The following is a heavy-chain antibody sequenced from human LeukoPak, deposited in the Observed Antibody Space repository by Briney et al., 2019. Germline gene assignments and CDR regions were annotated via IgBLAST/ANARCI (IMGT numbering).Heavy chain of an antibody. CDR3: ARGGGKWQIHYYGMDV. CDR2: IYSSGST. J-gene: IGHJ6*02. CDR1: GGSLSSYY. D-gene: IGHD5-12*01. V-gene: IGHV4-4*07. Sequence: SETLSLTCTVSGGSLSSYYWSWIRQPAGKGLEWIGRIYSSGSTNYNPSLKSRVTMSVDTSKNQFSLILTSVTAADTAVYYCARGGGKWQIHYYGMDVRGQGTTVTVSS.